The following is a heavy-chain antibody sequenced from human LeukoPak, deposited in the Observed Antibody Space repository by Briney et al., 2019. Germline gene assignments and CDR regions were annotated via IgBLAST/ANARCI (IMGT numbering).Heavy chain of an antibody. J-gene: IGHJ3*02. CDR1: GGSISSGSYY. V-gene: IGHV4-61*02. CDR2: IYTSGST. CDR3: AREGFNREIDI. Sequence: SETLSLTCTISGGSISSGSYYWSWIRQPAGKGLEWIGRIYTSGSTNYNPSLKSRVTISVDTSKNQFSLKLSSVTAADTAVYYCAREGFNREIDIWDQGTMVTVSS. D-gene: IGHD1-26*01.